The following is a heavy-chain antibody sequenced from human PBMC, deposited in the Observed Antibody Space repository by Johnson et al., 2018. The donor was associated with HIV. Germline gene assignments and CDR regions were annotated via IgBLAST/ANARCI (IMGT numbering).Heavy chain of an antibody. Sequence: QVQLVESGGGVVQPGTSLRLSCAASGLTFSHYPMHWVRQAPGKGLEWVAVISYDGSNKYYADSVKGRFTISRDNSKSTLFLQMNSLRLEDTAVYYCAKDRFMFLENPVDGFDVWGEGTMVTLSS. CDR1: GLTFSHYP. D-gene: IGHD3-3*01. J-gene: IGHJ3*01. CDR3: AKDRFMFLENPVDGFDV. V-gene: IGHV3-30*18. CDR2: ISYDGSNK.